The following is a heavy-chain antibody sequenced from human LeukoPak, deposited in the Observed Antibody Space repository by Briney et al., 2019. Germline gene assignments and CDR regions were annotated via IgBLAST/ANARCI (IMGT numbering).Heavy chain of an antibody. J-gene: IGHJ3*02. Sequence: GGSLRLSCAASGFTFSSYAMSWVRQAPGKGLEWVSAISGSGGSTCYADSVKGRFTISRDNSKNTLYLQMNSLRAEDTAVYYCAKVGRWLQLRGRDAFDIWGQGTMVTVSS. V-gene: IGHV3-23*01. CDR1: GFTFSSYA. D-gene: IGHD5-12*01. CDR3: AKVGRWLQLRGRDAFDI. CDR2: ISGSGGST.